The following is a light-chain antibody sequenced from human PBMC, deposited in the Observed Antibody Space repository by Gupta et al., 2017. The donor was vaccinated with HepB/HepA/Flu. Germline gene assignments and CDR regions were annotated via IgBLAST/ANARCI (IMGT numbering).Light chain of an antibody. CDR1: KLGNKY. J-gene: IGLJ2*01. V-gene: IGLV3-1*01. Sequence: SYELTQPPSVSVSPGQTANITCSGDKLGNKYVCWYQQKSGQSPVPVMYQDTKRPSGFFERFSGSNSGNTATLAISGTQAMDEADYYCQTWDTTTEAVVFGGGTKLTVL. CDR3: QTWDTTTEAVV. CDR2: QDT.